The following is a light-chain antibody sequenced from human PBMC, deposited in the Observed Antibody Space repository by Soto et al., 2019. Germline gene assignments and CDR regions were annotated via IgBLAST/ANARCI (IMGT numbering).Light chain of an antibody. CDR1: QSVSIN. CDR2: GVS. J-gene: IGKJ1*01. V-gene: IGKV3-15*01. CDR3: QQYHDRWT. Sequence: EIVMTQSPATLSVSPGERAILSCRASQSVSINLAWYQQKPGQAPRLFIYGVSTRATGVPARFSGSGSGTEFTLAISSLQSEDFAVYFCQQYHDRWTFGQGTKVEVK.